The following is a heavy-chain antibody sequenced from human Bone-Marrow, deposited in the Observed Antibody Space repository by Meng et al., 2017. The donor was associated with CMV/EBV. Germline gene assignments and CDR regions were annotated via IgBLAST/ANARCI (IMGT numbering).Heavy chain of an antibody. J-gene: IGHJ6*01. Sequence: GESLKISCAASGITFSSYAMHWVRQAPGKGLEGVAVISDDGSNKYYADSVKGRFTSSRDNSKNTLYLQMNSLRAEDTAVYYCARALAYCGGDCYSRGAYYYYGRDVWGQGTTVTVSS. D-gene: IGHD2-21*01. CDR2: ISDDGSNK. CDR3: ARALAYCGGDCYSRGAYYYYGRDV. CDR1: GITFSSYA. V-gene: IGHV3-30*04.